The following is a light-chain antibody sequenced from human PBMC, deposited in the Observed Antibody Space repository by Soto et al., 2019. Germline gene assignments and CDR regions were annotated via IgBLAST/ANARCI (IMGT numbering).Light chain of an antibody. CDR2: GSS. V-gene: IGKV3D-20*02. CDR3: QQRSNWPPEFS. Sequence: EIVLTQSPGTLSLSPGERATLSCWASQSLSSNYLAWYQQKPGQAPRLLISGSSIRATGIPARFSGSGSGTNFTLTISSLEPEDFAVYYCQQRSNWPPEFSFGQGTKLEIK. CDR1: QSLSSNY. J-gene: IGKJ2*01.